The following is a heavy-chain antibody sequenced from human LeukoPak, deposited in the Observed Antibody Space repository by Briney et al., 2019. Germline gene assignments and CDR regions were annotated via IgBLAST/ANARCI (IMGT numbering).Heavy chain of an antibody. Sequence: GGSLRLSCAASGFTLSSYWMSWVRQAPGKGLEWVANIKQDGSEKYYVDSVKGRFTISRDNAKNSLYLQMNSLRAGDTAVYYCASSHSGSYYAYFDYWGQGTLVTVSS. CDR2: IKQDGSEK. CDR1: GFTLSSYW. J-gene: IGHJ4*02. V-gene: IGHV3-7*01. D-gene: IGHD1-26*01. CDR3: ASSHSGSYYAYFDY.